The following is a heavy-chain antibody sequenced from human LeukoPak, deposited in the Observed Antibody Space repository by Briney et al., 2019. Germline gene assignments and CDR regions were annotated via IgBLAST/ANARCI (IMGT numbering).Heavy chain of an antibody. Sequence: GGSLRLSCATSGFTFISYGFNWARQAPGKGLEWISYISSSGSTIQYADSVEGRFTISRDNARNSLFLQMNNLRAEDTAVYYCARVTAVAAPWVYWGQEPRSPSPQ. D-gene: IGHD6-19*01. CDR2: ISSSGSTI. CDR3: ARVTAVAAPWVY. CDR1: GFTFISYG. V-gene: IGHV3-48*04. J-gene: IGHJ4*01.